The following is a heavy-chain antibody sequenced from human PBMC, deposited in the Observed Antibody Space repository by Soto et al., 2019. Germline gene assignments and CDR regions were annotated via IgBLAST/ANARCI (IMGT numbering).Heavy chain of an antibody. CDR2: ISSSSYI. CDR1: GFSFSSYS. J-gene: IGHJ6*02. CDR3: ARPTYSSSSPYYYYGMDV. V-gene: IGHV3-21*01. D-gene: IGHD6-6*01. Sequence: PGGSLRLSCAASGFSFSSYSMNWVRQAPGRGLEWVSYISSSSYIYYADSVKGRFTISRDNAKNSLYLQMNSLRAEDTAVYYCARPTYSSSSPYYYYGMDVWGQGTTVTVS.